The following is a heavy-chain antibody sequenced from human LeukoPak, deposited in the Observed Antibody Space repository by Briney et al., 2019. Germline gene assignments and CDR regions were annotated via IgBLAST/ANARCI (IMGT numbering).Heavy chain of an antibody. D-gene: IGHD5-18*01. CDR1: GFTFSSYS. V-gene: IGHV3-21*01. CDR3: ARDPGYSYGYSRY. CDR2: ISSSSDYI. J-gene: IGHJ4*02. Sequence: GGSLRLSCTTSGFTFSSYSMNWVRQAPGKGLEWVSFISSSSDYIYYADSVKGRFTISRDSAKKSLYLQMNSLRAEDTAVYYCARDPGYSYGYSRYWGQGTLVTVSS.